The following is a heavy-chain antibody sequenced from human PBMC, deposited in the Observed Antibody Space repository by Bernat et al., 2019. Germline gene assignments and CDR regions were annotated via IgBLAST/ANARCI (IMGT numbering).Heavy chain of an antibody. D-gene: IGHD5-12*01. J-gene: IGHJ3*02. Sequence: QLQLQESGPGLVKPSETLSLTCTVSGGSISSSSYYWGWIRQPPGKGLEWIGSIYYSGSTYYNPSLKSRVTISVDTSKSQFSRKLSAVTAADTAVYYCARATGEAFDIWGQGTMVTVSS. CDR3: ARATGEAFDI. CDR2: IYYSGST. CDR1: GGSISSSSYY. V-gene: IGHV4-39*01.